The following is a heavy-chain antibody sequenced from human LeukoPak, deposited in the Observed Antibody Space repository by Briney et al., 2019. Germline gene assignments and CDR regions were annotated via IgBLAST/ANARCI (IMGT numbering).Heavy chain of an antibody. Sequence: SETLSLTCTVSGDSISTGGYYWAWIRQHRERGLEGIGYIYYSGSTHYNPSLQSRVTISVDTSKNQFSLNLNPVTAADAAVYYCARVIVVVPIGVYHYYAMDVWGQGTTVTVSS. CDR1: GDSISTGGYY. CDR3: ARVIVVVPIGVYHYYAMDV. CDR2: IYYSGST. D-gene: IGHD2-2*01. V-gene: IGHV4-31*03. J-gene: IGHJ6*02.